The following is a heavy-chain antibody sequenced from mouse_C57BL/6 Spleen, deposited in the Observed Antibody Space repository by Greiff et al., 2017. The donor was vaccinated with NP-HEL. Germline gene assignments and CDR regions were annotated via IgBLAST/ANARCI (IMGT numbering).Heavy chain of an antibody. J-gene: IGHJ1*03. CDR3: TYSNSYWYFDV. D-gene: IGHD2-5*01. CDR1: GFNIKDDY. V-gene: IGHV14-4*01. Sequence: VHVKQSGAELVRPGASVKLSCTASGFNIKDDYMHWVKQRPEQGLEWIGWIDPENGDTEYASKFQGKATITADTSSNTAYLQLSSLTSEDTAVYYCTYSNSYWYFDVWGTGTTVTVSS. CDR2: IDPENGDT.